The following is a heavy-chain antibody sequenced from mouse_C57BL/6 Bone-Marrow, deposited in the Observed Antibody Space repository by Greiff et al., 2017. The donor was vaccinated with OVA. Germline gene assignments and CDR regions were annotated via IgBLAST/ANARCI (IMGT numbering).Heavy chain of an antibody. V-gene: IGHV1-58*01. J-gene: IGHJ4*01. CDR2: IYLGNGYT. Sequence: VQLQQSGAELVRPGSSVKMSCKTSGYTFTSYGINWVKQRPGQGLEWIGYIYLGNGYTEYNEKFKGKATLTSDTSSSPAYMQLSSLTSEHSAIYFCARRVGYWDRETSVTVSS. CDR3: ARRVGY. CDR1: GYTFTSYG.